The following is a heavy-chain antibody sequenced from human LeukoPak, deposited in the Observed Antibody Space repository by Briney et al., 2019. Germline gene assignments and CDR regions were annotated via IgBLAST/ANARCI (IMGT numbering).Heavy chain of an antibody. CDR3: AREAYSGYDRGAFDI. CDR2: IYHSGST. CDR1: GYSISSGYY. D-gene: IGHD5-12*01. J-gene: IGHJ3*02. V-gene: IGHV4-38-2*02. Sequence: SETLSLTCTVSGYSISSGYYWGWIRQPPGKGLEWIGSIYHSGSTYYNPSLKSRVTISVDTSKNQFSLKLSSVTAADTAVYYCAREAYSGYDRGAFDIWGQGTMVTVSS.